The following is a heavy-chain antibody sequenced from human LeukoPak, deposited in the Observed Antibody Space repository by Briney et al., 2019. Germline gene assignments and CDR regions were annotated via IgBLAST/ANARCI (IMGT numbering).Heavy chain of an antibody. Sequence: GGSLRLSCAASGFTFSSYAMSWVRQAPGKGLEWVSGVSGSGDNTYYADSVKGRFTISRDNSKSTLYVQVNSLGTEDTAAYYCAKGSYYDSSGSFYFDYWGQGTLVTVSS. D-gene: IGHD3-22*01. CDR3: AKGSYYDSSGSFYFDY. V-gene: IGHV3-23*01. CDR2: VSGSGDNT. J-gene: IGHJ4*02. CDR1: GFTFSSYA.